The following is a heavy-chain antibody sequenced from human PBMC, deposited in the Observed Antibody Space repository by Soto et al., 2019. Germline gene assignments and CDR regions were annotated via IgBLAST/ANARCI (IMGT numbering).Heavy chain of an antibody. CDR1: GGCISPHV. CDR3: ARRCSGDSCHYYYMGV. D-gene: IGHD2-15*01. CDR2: VYYGGNT. J-gene: IGHJ6*03. V-gene: IGHV4-59*08. Sequence: SETLSLTCTVSGGCISPHVWGWMRQYPGRGLEWLGYVYYGGNTNYNPSLESRVTISLDTSKNQFSLKMSSVTATDTAVYFCARRCSGDSCHYYYMGVRGKRITGTISS.